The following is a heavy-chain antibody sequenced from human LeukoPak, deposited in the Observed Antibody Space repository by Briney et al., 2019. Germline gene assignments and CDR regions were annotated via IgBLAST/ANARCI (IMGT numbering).Heavy chain of an antibody. Sequence: SVKVSCKASGYSFADYYMHWVRQAPGQGLEWMGGIIPIFGTANYAQKFQGRVTITADESTSTAYMELSRLRSDDTAVYYCARVGTPEGVDIWGQGTMVTVSS. V-gene: IGHV1-69*13. CDR2: IIPIFGTA. D-gene: IGHD2-15*01. J-gene: IGHJ3*02. CDR1: GYSFADYY. CDR3: ARVGTPEGVDI.